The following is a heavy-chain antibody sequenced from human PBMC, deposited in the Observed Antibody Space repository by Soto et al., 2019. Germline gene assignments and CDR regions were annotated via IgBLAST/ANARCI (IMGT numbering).Heavy chain of an antibody. CDR2: IYWDDDK. V-gene: IGHV2-5*02. J-gene: IGHJ4*02. Sequence: QITLNESVPTVVRPTETLTLTCRFSGFSLTTSGVGVGWIRQSPGKAPEWLALIYWDDDKRYSASLNSRLTITKDTSKNQVVLTVSDLDPTDTATYYCAHRVLRTVFGLVTTTAIYFDFWGQGTPVAVSS. D-gene: IGHD3-3*01. CDR1: GFSLTTSGVG. CDR3: AHRVLRTVFGLVTTTAIYFDF.